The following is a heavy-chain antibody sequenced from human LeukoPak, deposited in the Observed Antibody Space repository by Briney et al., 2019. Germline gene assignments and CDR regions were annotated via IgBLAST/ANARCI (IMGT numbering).Heavy chain of an antibody. Sequence: GASVKVSCKASGGTFSSYAISWVRQAPGQGLEWMGGIIPIFGTANYAQKFQGRVTITTDESTSTAYMELSSLRSEDTAVYCCARVRIWSGYFNWFDPWGQGTLVTVSS. V-gene: IGHV1-69*05. J-gene: IGHJ5*02. D-gene: IGHD3-3*01. CDR2: IIPIFGTA. CDR1: GGTFSSYA. CDR3: ARVRIWSGYFNWFDP.